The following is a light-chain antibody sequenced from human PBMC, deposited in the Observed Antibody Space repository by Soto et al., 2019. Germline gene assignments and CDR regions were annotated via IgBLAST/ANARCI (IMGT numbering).Light chain of an antibody. J-gene: IGLJ3*02. CDR1: SSDVGAYNY. V-gene: IGLV2-14*01. CDR3: SSYTSSGWV. CDR2: EVS. Sequence: QSVLTQPASVSASPGQSITIPCTGTSSDVGAYNYVSWYQQHPGKAPKVMIYEVSDRPSGVSSRFSGSKSGNTASLTISGLQAEDEAYYYCSSYTSSGWVFGGGTQLTVL.